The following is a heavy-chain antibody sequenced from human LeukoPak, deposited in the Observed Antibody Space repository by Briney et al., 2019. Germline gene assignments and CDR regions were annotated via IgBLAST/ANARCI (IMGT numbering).Heavy chain of an antibody. J-gene: IGHJ5*02. CDR1: GGSISSGSYY. CDR2: IYTSGST. CDR3: ARDANYDILTGPRGRWFDP. V-gene: IGHV4-61*02. Sequence: SQTLSLTCTVSGGSISSGSYYWSWIRQPAGKGLEWIVRIYTSGSTNYNPSLKSRVTISVATSKNQFSLKLSSVTAADTAVYYCARDANYDILTGPRGRWFDPWGQGTLVTVSS. D-gene: IGHD3-9*01.